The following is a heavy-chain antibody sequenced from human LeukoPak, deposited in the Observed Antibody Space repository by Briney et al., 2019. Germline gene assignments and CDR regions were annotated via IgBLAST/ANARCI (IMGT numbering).Heavy chain of an antibody. CDR1: GYTFTSYY. CDR3: ARQQTVAGSLDY. Sequence: ASVKVSCKASGYTFTSYYMHWGRQAPGQGLEWMGIINPSGGSTNYAQKFQGRVTMTRDTSTSTVYMELSRLRSEDTDVYYCARQQTVAGSLDYWGQGTLVTVSS. D-gene: IGHD6-19*01. CDR2: INPSGGST. J-gene: IGHJ4*02. V-gene: IGHV1-46*03.